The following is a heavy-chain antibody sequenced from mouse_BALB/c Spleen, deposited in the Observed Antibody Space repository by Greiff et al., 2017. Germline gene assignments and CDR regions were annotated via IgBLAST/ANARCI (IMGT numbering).Heavy chain of an antibody. V-gene: IGHV2-6-7*01. CDR1: GFSLTGYG. Sequence: QVQLQQSGPGLVAPSQSLSITCTVSGFSLTGYGVNWVRQPPGKGLEWLGMIWGDGSTDYNSALKSRLSISKDNSKSQVFLKMNSLQTDDTARYYCAREGILYAIDYWGQGTSVTVSS. CDR3: AREGILYAIDY. CDR2: IWGDGST. J-gene: IGHJ4*01.